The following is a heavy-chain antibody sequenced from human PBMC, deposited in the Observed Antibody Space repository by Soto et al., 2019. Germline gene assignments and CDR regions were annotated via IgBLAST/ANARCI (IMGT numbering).Heavy chain of an antibody. Sequence: GGSLRLSCAASGFTFSSYGMHWVRQAPGKGLEWVAVIWYDGSNKYYADSVKDRFTISRDNSKNTLYLQMNSLRAEDTAVYYCARDHLDYYDSSGYYHYFDYWGQGTLVTVSS. V-gene: IGHV3-33*01. CDR3: ARDHLDYYDSSGYYHYFDY. J-gene: IGHJ4*02. CDR1: GFTFSSYG. CDR2: IWYDGSNK. D-gene: IGHD3-22*01.